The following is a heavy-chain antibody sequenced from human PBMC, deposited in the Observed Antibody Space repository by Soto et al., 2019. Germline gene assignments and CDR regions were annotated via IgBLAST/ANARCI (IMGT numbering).Heavy chain of an antibody. CDR3: VRGVYETNGVFDY. Sequence: PGGSLRLSCAASGFTFSSYGMHWVRQAPGKGLEWVAVIWYDGSNKYYADSVKGRFTISRDNSKNTLYLQMNSLRAEDTAVYYCVRGVYETNGVFDYWGQGTLVTVSS. V-gene: IGHV3-33*01. CDR2: IWYDGSNK. D-gene: IGHD2-8*01. J-gene: IGHJ4*02. CDR1: GFTFSSYG.